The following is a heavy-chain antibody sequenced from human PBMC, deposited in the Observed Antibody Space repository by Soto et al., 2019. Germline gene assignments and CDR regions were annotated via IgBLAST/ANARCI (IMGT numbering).Heavy chain of an antibody. CDR3: ARHRINRGSWYWVDP. CDR2: IYYSGSI. J-gene: IGHJ5*02. D-gene: IGHD6-13*01. CDR1: GGSISSSDHY. V-gene: IGHV4-39*01. Sequence: QLQLQESGPGLVKPSETLTLTCTVSGGSISSSDHYWAWIRQPPGKGLEWLATIYYSGSIYYSQSLKSRATISVDTSKNQISLNLTSVTAADTALYYCARHRINRGSWYWVDPWGQGTLVTVSS.